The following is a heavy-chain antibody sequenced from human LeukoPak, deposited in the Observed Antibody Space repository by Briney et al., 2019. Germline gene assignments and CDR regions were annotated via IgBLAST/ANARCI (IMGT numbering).Heavy chain of an antibody. Sequence: ASVKVSCKASGYTFTSYDINWVRQATGQGLEWMGWMNPNSGNTGYAQKFQGRVTMTRNTSISTAYMELRSLRSDDTAVYYCARDFVGATTKDLGYWGQGTLVTVSS. J-gene: IGHJ4*02. V-gene: IGHV1-8*01. CDR2: MNPNSGNT. CDR3: ARDFVGATTKDLGY. CDR1: GYTFTSYD. D-gene: IGHD1-26*01.